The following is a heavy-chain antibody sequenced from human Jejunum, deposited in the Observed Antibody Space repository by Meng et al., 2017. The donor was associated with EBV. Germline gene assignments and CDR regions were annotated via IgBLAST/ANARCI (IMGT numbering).Heavy chain of an antibody. D-gene: IGHD5/OR15-5a*01. CDR2: IYWNGDE. CDR1: GFSLTTRGVG. J-gene: IGHJ5*02. V-gene: IGHV2-5*01. Sequence: QITLKEAGPALVKSAQTPTLTCPFSGFSLTTRGVGVGWVRQPPAKALEWLALIYWNGDEHYSPSLRTRLTISKVTSKNQVVLTMTDMDPVDTATYYCAQRILRAGFDPWGQGVLVTVSS. CDR3: AQRILRAGFDP.